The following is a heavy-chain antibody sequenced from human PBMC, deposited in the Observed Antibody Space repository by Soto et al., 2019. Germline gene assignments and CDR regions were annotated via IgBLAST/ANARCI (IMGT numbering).Heavy chain of an antibody. V-gene: IGHV4-59*01. J-gene: IGHJ6*02. Sequence: LSLTCTVSGGSISNYYWSWIRQPPGKGLEWIGYIYYSGSTNYNPSLKSRVTISVDTSKNQFSLKLNSVTAADTAVYYCARVNYGNYYYYYGMDVWGQGTTVTVSS. D-gene: IGHD4-17*01. CDR1: GGSISNYY. CDR3: ARVNYGNYYYYYGMDV. CDR2: IYYSGST.